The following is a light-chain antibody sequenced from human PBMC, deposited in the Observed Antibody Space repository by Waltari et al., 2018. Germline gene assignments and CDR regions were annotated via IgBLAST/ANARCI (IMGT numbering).Light chain of an antibody. V-gene: IGKV3-20*01. Sequence: VLTQSPGTLSLSPGESATLSCRASQSLTKRYLAWYQQKPGQAPRLLIYGASSRAAGIPDRFSGSGSGTDFTLTISRLEPEDSALYYCQQYGSSIMYTFGQGTKLEIK. CDR3: QQYGSSIMYT. J-gene: IGKJ2*01. CDR1: QSLTKRY. CDR2: GAS.